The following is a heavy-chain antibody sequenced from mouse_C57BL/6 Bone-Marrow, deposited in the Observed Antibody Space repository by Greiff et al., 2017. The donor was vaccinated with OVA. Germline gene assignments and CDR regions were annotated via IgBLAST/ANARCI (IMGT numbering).Heavy chain of an antibody. D-gene: IGHD1-1*01. CDR3: ARYKGRVAVDYFDY. Sequence: DVMLVESGGGLVQPGDSLSLSCAASGFTFTNYYMSWVRQPPGKALEWLAFIRNKPNGSTTEYSASVKGRFTISRDNSQSLLYLQMNALRAEDSATYYCARYKGRVAVDYFDYWGQGTALTVSS. J-gene: IGHJ2*01. V-gene: IGHV7-3*01. CDR1: GFTFTNYY. CDR2: IRNKPNGSTT.